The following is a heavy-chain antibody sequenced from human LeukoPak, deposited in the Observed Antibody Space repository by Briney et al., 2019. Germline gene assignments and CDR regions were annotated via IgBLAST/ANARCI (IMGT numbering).Heavy chain of an antibody. CDR2: ISAGNGNT. CDR3: ARDYARLGYCSGGSCLVDAFDI. D-gene: IGHD2-15*01. CDR1: GYTFTSYA. J-gene: IGHJ3*02. V-gene: IGHV1-3*01. Sequence: ASVKVSCTASGYTFTSYAIHWVRQAPGQRLEWMGWISAGNGNTKYSQNFQGRVTFISNTSATTAFMELSSLRSEDAAVYYCARDYARLGYCSGGSCLVDAFDIWGQGTMVTVSS.